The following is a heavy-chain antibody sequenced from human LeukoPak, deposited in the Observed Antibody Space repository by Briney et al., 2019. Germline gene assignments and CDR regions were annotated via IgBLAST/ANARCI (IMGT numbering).Heavy chain of an antibody. CDR1: GYTFTGYR. CDR2: INPNNGGT. Sequence: ASVKVSCKASGYTFTGYRMHWLRQVPGQGLEWMAWINPNNGGTNYAQKFQGRVTLTRDTSISTTYMELSSLRSDDTAVYYCATSGSTWYNDYWGQGTLVTVSS. V-gene: IGHV1-2*02. D-gene: IGHD6-13*01. CDR3: ATSGSTWYNDY. J-gene: IGHJ4*02.